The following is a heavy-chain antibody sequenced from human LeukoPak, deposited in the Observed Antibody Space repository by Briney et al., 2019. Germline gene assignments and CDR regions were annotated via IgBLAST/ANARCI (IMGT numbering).Heavy chain of an antibody. Sequence: SETLSLTCAVSGYSISNGYYWVWIRQPPGRGLEWIGSLYRSDSAYYNTSLRSRVSMSVDTSKNQFSLTLSFVTAADTAVYYCARQHDSYYYYYIDVWGSGTTVTVSS. CDR2: LYRSDSA. V-gene: IGHV4-38-2*01. CDR1: GYSISNGYY. J-gene: IGHJ6*03. CDR3: ARQHDSYYYYYIDV.